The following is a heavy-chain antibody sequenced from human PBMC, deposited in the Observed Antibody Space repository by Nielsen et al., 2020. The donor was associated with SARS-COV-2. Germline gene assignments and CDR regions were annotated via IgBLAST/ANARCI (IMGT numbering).Heavy chain of an antibody. J-gene: IGHJ5*02. Sequence: ASVKVSCKASGYTFTGHYIHWVRQAPGQGLEWMGRINPNSAGTNYAQTFKGRVTLTTDTSISTAYMDLSWLRSDDTAVYYCARDEYNYGYNWFDTWGQGTLVTASS. V-gene: IGHV1-2*06. D-gene: IGHD5-18*01. CDR1: GYTFTGHY. CDR3: ARDEYNYGYNWFDT. CDR2: INPNSAGT.